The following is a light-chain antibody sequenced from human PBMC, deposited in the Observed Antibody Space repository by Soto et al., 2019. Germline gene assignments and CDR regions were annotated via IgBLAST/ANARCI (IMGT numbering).Light chain of an antibody. J-gene: IGKJ1*01. CDR2: AAS. CDR3: QRSNSFPRRT. V-gene: IGKV1-39*01. CDR1: QSISSY. Sequence: DIRVRQSTSSPSSSVGDRVTITCRASQSISSYLNWYQQKPGKAPKLLIYAASSLQSGVPSRFSGSGSGTDFTLIIFSLKPYDLGTHRPQRSNSFPRRTFC.